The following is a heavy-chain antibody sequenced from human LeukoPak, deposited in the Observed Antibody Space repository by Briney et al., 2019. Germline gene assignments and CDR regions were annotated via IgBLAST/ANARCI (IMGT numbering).Heavy chain of an antibody. CDR1: VYSFTSYW. CDR3: ARQGYDSSGYTTTYGGYFDY. V-gene: IGHV5-51*01. Sequence: GESLKISCKGSVYSFTSYWIGCVRQMPGKGVEWMGIIYPGDSDTRYSPSFQGQVTNSADKSISTAYLKWSSLKASDTGMYYCARQGYDSSGYTTTYGGYFDYWGEGSLVTVSS. CDR2: IYPGDSDT. D-gene: IGHD3-22*01. J-gene: IGHJ4*02.